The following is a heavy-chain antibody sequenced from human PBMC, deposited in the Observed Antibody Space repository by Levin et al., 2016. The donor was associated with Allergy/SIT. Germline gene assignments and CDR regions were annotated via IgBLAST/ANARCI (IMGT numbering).Heavy chain of an antibody. D-gene: IGHD3-9*01. Sequence: GGSLRLSCATSGFTFNSYAMSWVRQAPGRGLEWVSSISGSGDSTYYADSVKGRFTTSRDSSKNTLYLQMNSLRAEDTAVYYCARSFSVSRYDILTFVGYWGQGTLATVSS. V-gene: IGHV3-23*01. J-gene: IGHJ4*02. CDR3: ARSFSVSRYDILTFVGY. CDR1: GFTFNSYA. CDR2: ISGSGDST.